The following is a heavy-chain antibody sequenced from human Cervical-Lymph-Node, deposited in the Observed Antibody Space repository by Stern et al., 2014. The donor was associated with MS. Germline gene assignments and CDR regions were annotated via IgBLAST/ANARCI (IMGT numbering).Heavy chain of an antibody. Sequence: VQLEESGAEVKKPGASVKVSCKASGYTFTRYGISWVRQAPGQVLEWKGWISAYNGNTNYAQKLKGRVTMTTDTSTSTAYMELRSLRSDDTAVYYCARGLLGSENAFDIWGQGTMVTVSS. CDR3: ARGLLGSENAFDI. CDR2: ISAYNGNT. D-gene: IGHD2-15*01. J-gene: IGHJ3*02. CDR1: GYTFTRYG. V-gene: IGHV1-18*01.